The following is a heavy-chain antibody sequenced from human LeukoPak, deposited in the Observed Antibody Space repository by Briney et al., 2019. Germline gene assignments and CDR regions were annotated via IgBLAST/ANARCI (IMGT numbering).Heavy chain of an antibody. CDR1: GDSISSYY. D-gene: IGHD1-26*01. V-gene: IGHV4-59*01. Sequence: PSETLSLTCSVSGDSISSYYWSWIRQPPGKGLEWIGYIYYTGITNYNPSLQSRGTISVDTSKNQFSLKLSSVTAADTAVYYCARPHSGTFPRYAFDIWGQGTMVTVSS. CDR3: ARPHSGTFPRYAFDI. J-gene: IGHJ3*02. CDR2: IYYTGIT.